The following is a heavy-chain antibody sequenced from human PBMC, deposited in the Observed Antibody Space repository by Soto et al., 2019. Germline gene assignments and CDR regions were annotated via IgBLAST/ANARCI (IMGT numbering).Heavy chain of an antibody. J-gene: IGHJ4*02. CDR1: GYTFTGYY. CDR2: INPNSGGT. V-gene: IGHV1-2*04. Sequence: ASVKVSCKASGYTFTGYYMHWVRQAPGQGLEWMGWINPNSGGTNYAQKFQGWVTMTKDTSISTAYMERSRLRSDDTAVYYCAMTILKVRGVTPYYFDYWGQGTLVTVSS. CDR3: AMTILKVRGVTPYYFDY. D-gene: IGHD3-10*01.